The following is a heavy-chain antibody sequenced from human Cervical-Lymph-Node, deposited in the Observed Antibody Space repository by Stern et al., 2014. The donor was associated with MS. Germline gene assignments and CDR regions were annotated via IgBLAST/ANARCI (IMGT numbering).Heavy chain of an antibody. Sequence: QVTLRESGPAVVKPTETLTLTCTVSGFSLSNGRMGVGWIRQPPGKALEXLAHLFLADEEMYSTSLSSRLTISKDTSKSQVVLTMTNMDPADTATYYCARILGYCTGGTCYQYYFDYWGQGTLVTVSS. V-gene: IGHV2-26*01. CDR2: LFLADEE. CDR3: ARILGYCTGGTCYQYYFDY. CDR1: GFSLSNGRMG. D-gene: IGHD2-15*01. J-gene: IGHJ4*02.